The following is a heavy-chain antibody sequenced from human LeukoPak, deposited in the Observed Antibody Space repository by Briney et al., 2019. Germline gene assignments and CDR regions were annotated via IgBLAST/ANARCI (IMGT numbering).Heavy chain of an antibody. Sequence: GESLKISCKGSGYSFTSYWNGWVRQMPGKGLEWVGIIYPGDSDTRYSPSFQGQVTISADKSISTAYLQWSSLKASDTAMYYCARHAEVAALSWFDPWGQGTLVTVSS. V-gene: IGHV5-51*01. CDR2: IYPGDSDT. CDR3: ARHAEVAALSWFDP. J-gene: IGHJ5*02. CDR1: GYSFTSYW. D-gene: IGHD6-25*01.